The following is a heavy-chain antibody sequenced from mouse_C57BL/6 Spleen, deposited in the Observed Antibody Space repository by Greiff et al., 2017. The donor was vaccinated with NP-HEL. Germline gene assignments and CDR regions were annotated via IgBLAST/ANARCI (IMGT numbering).Heavy chain of an antibody. Sequence: QVQLQQPGAELVRPGSSVKLSCKASGYTFTSYWMHWVKQRPIQGLEWIGNIDPSDSETHYNQKFKDKATLTVDKSSSTAYMQLSSLTSEDSAVYYCARDYGSPWYFDVWGTGTTVTVSS. D-gene: IGHD1-1*01. CDR3: ARDYGSPWYFDV. CDR2: IDPSDSET. CDR1: GYTFTSYW. V-gene: IGHV1-52*01. J-gene: IGHJ1*03.